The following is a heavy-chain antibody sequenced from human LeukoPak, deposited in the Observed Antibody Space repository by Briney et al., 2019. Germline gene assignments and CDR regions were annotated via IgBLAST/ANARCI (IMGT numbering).Heavy chain of an antibody. CDR2: IYYSGST. V-gene: IGHV4-39*01. CDR1: GGSISSSRYY. J-gene: IGHJ2*01. CDR3: ARHDWYFDL. Sequence: PSEPLSLTCTVSGGSISSSRYYWGWIRQPPGKGLEWIGSIYYSGSTYYNPSLKSRVTISVDTSKNQFSLKLSSVTAADTAAYYCARHDWYFDLWGRGTLVTVSS.